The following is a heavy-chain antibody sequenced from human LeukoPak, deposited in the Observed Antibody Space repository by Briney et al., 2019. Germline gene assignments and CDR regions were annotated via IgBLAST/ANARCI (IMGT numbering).Heavy chain of an antibody. CDR1: GYSISSGYY. Sequence: SETLSLTCTVSGYSISSGYYWGWIRQPPGKGLEWIGSIYHSGSTYYNPSLKSRVTISVDTSKNQFSLKLSSVTAADTAVYYCARQRYCSGGSCYYFDYWGQGTLVTVSS. J-gene: IGHJ4*02. V-gene: IGHV4-38-2*02. CDR3: ARQRYCSGGSCYYFDY. D-gene: IGHD2-15*01. CDR2: IYHSGST.